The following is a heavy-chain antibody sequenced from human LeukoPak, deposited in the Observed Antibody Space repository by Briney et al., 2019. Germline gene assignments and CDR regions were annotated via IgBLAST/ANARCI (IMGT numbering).Heavy chain of an antibody. V-gene: IGHV3-21*01. CDR3: ARRVAVADNYFDY. Sequence: PGGSLRLSCAASGFTFSSYYMSWVRQAPGKGLEWVSSITTSSIYIYYADSVKGRFTISRDNAKNSLYLQMNSLRAEDTGVYYCARRVAVADNYFDYWGQGTLVTVSS. J-gene: IGHJ4*02. CDR1: GFTFSSYY. CDR2: ITTSSIYI. D-gene: IGHD6-19*01.